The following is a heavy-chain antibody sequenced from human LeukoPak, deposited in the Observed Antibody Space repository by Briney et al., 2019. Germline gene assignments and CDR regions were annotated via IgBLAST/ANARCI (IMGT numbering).Heavy chain of an antibody. CDR2: ISGSGGST. V-gene: IGHV3-23*01. J-gene: IGHJ4*02. D-gene: IGHD6-19*01. CDR3: ARDLSGWLGY. Sequence: PGGSLRLSCAASGFTFSSYAMSWVRQAPGKGLEWVSAISGSGGSTYYADSVKGRFTISRDNAKNSLYLQMNSLRAEDTAVYYCARDLSGWLGYWGQGTLVTVSS. CDR1: GFTFSSYA.